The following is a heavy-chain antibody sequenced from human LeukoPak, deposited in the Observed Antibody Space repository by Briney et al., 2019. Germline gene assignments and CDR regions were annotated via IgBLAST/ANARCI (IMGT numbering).Heavy chain of an antibody. CDR1: GGSISSGDYY. CDR3: ASVSYGSYYFDY. CDR2: IYYSGST. J-gene: IGHJ4*02. Sequence: SETLSLTCTVSGGSISSGDYYWSWIRQPPGKGLEWIGYIYYSGSTYYNPSLKSRVTISVDTSKNQFSLKLSSVTAADTAVYYCASVSYGSYYFDYWGQGTLVTVSS. D-gene: IGHD3-10*01. V-gene: IGHV4-30-4*01.